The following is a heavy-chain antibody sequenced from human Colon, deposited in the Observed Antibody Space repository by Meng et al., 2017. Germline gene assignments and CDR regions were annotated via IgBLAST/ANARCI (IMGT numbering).Heavy chain of an antibody. Sequence: ASVKVSCKASGYNIRDQGFIWVRQAPGQGLEWMGWISGSNGNTNYAQKFKGRDTMNADTSTNTGYMELRSLRSDDTAVYYCARDLGGRWAVAEPIDYWGQGTLVTVSS. J-gene: IGHJ4*02. V-gene: IGHV1-18*01. D-gene: IGHD6-19*01. CDR2: ISGSNGNT. CDR1: GYNIRDQG. CDR3: ARDLGGRWAVAEPIDY.